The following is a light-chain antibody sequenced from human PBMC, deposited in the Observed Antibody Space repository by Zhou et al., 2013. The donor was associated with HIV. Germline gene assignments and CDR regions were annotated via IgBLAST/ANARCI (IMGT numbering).Light chain of an antibody. CDR2: AAS. Sequence: DIQMTQSPSSVSASVGDSVTITCRASQGINNWLAWYQKKPGKAPKLLIFAASSLQSGVPSRFSGRGSGTDFTLTITSLQPEDFATYFCQQANSFPLTFGGGTRVELK. CDR1: QGINNW. CDR3: QQANSFPLT. V-gene: IGKV1-12*01. J-gene: IGKJ4*01.